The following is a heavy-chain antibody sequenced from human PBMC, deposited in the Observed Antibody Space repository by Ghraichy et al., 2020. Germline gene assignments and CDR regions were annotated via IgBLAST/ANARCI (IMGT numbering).Heavy chain of an antibody. J-gene: IGHJ4*02. V-gene: IGHV3-23*01. CDR3: AKVPDIGIAASGYYFDN. CDR1: GFTFSNYA. Sequence: LSLTCAASGFTFSNYAMSWVRQIPGKGLEWVSSISGSGDRTYYADSVKGRSTISRDNSKNTLYLQMNSLRVDDTAVYYCAKVPDIGIAASGYYFDNWGQGALVTVSS. CDR2: ISGSGDRT. D-gene: IGHD6-13*01.